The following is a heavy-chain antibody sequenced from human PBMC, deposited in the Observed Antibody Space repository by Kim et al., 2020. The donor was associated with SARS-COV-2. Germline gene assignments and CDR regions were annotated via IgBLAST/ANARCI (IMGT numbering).Heavy chain of an antibody. CDR1: GGSISSSSYY. Sequence: SQTLSLTCTVSGGSISSSSYYWGWIRQPPGKGLEWIGSIYYSGSTYYNPSLKSRVTISVDTSKNQFSLKLSSVTAADTAVYYCARDHTVLVILTYAFDIWGQGTMVTVSS. V-gene: IGHV4-39*07. CDR2: IYYSGST. CDR3: ARDHTVLVILTYAFDI. D-gene: IGHD3-16*02. J-gene: IGHJ3*02.